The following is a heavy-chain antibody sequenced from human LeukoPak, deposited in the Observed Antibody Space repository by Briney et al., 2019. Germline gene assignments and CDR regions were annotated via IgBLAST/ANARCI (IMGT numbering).Heavy chain of an antibody. CDR3: AKESHYYGMDV. Sequence: GRSLRLSCAASGFTFSSYGMHWVRQAPGKGLEWVAVISYHGSNKYYADSVKGRFTISRDNSKNTLYLQMNSLRAEDTAVYYCAKESHYYGMDVWGQGTTVTVSS. V-gene: IGHV3-30*18. CDR2: ISYHGSNK. J-gene: IGHJ6*02. CDR1: GFTFSSYG.